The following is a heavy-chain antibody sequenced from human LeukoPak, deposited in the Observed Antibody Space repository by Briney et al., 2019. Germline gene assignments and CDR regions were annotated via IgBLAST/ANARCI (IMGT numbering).Heavy chain of an antibody. CDR2: MSGSGGST. CDR1: GFTFSSYG. Sequence: PGGSLRLSCAAAGFTFSSYGMGWVRQAPGKKLDWVSAMSGSGGSTYYAHSVKGRCTISRDNAKNTLYLQMNSLRAEDTAVYYCAKEGPGDYYDSSGIFDYWGQGTLVTVSS. D-gene: IGHD3-22*01. V-gene: IGHV3-23*01. J-gene: IGHJ4*02. CDR3: AKEGPGDYYDSSGIFDY.